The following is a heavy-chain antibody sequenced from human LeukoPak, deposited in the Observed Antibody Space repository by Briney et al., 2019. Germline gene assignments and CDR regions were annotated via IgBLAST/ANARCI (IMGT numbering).Heavy chain of an antibody. D-gene: IGHD2-2*01. V-gene: IGHV3-30-3*01. CDR1: GFTFSSYW. J-gene: IGHJ6*02. Sequence: GSLRLSCAASGFTFSSYWMNWARQAPGKGLEWVAVISYDGSNKYYADSVKGRFTISRDNSKNALYLQMNSLRAEDTAVYYCARGYCSSTSCPLNYGMDVWGQGTTVTVSS. CDR2: ISYDGSNK. CDR3: ARGYCSSTSCPLNYGMDV.